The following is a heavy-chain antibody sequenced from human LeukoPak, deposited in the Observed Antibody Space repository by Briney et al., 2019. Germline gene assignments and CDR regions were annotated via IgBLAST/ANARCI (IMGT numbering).Heavy chain of an antibody. CDR2: IYHSGST. CDR1: GYSISSGYY. Sequence: SETLSLTCTVSGYSISSGYYWGWIRQPPGKGLEWIGSIYHSGSTYYNPSLKSRVTISVDTSKNQFSLKLSSVTAADTAVYYCARQPGRDCSSTSCYRDYFDYWGQGTLVTVSS. V-gene: IGHV4-38-2*02. CDR3: ARQPGRDCSSTSCYRDYFDY. J-gene: IGHJ4*02. D-gene: IGHD2-2*01.